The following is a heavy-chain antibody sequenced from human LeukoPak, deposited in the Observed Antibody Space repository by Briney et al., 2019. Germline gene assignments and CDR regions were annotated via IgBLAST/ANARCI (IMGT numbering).Heavy chain of an antibody. CDR1: GGSISSSSYY. CDR3: ARTYFYDSSGPYY. V-gene: IGHV4-39*07. CDR2: IFYSGST. J-gene: IGHJ4*02. Sequence: ASEILSLTCTVSGGSISSSSYYWGWIRQPPGKGLEWIGSIFYSGSTNFSPSLKSRVTLAVDTSKNQFSLRLSSVTAADTAVYYCARTYFYDSSGPYYWGQGTLVTVSS. D-gene: IGHD3-22*01.